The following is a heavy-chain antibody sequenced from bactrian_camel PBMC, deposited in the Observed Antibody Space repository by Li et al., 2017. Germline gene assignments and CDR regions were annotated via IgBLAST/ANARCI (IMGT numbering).Heavy chain of an antibody. V-gene: IGHV3S53*01. J-gene: IGHJ4*01. CDR1: GSTYSRNC. Sequence: HVQLVESGGGSVQAGGSLRLSCAASGSTYSRNCMGWFRQTPGNERERVATVDGYGGTYYAPSVQGRFTIARDNAKNTVSLLMDSLKPEDTAMYYCAAGRDVWVGRLDPNKYNFWGQGTQVTVS. D-gene: IGHD1*01. CDR3: AAGRDVWVGRLDPNKYNF. CDR2: VDGYGGT.